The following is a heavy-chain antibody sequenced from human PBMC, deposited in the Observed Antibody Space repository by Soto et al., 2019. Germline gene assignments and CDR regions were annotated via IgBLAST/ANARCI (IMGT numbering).Heavy chain of an antibody. CDR2: ISWNSGSI. Sequence: GGSLRLSCAASGFTFDDYAMHWVRQAPGKGLEWVSGISWNSGSIGYADSVKGRFTISRDNAKNSLYLQMNSLRAEDMALYYCAKDRLGYCSSTSCRFFDYWGQGTLVTVSS. CDR1: GFTFDDYA. D-gene: IGHD2-2*01. J-gene: IGHJ4*02. CDR3: AKDRLGYCSSTSCRFFDY. V-gene: IGHV3-9*03.